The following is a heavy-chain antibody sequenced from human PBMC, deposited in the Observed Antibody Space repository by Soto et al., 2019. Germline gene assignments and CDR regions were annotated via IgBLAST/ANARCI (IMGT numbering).Heavy chain of an antibody. CDR1: GYTFTSYG. CDR2: ISAHNGNT. J-gene: IGHJ4*02. D-gene: IGHD1-1*01. V-gene: IGHV1-18*01. CDR3: ARGRYGDY. Sequence: GASVKVSWKASGYTFTSYGITWVRQAPGQGLEWMGWISAHNGNTDYAQKLQGRVIVTRDTSTSTAYMELRSLISDDTAVYYCARGRYGDYWGQGALVTVSS.